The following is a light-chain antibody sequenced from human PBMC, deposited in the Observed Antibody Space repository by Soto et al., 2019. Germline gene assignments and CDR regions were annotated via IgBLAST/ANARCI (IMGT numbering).Light chain of an antibody. V-gene: IGKV1-8*01. CDR2: AAS. Sequence: AIRMTQSPSSLSASTGDRVTITCRASQGISSILAWYQQKPGKAPKLLIYAASTLQSGVPSRFSGSGSGTDFTLTISCLQSEDFATYYCQQYYSYPLTFGGGTKVEIK. CDR1: QGISSI. J-gene: IGKJ4*01. CDR3: QQYYSYPLT.